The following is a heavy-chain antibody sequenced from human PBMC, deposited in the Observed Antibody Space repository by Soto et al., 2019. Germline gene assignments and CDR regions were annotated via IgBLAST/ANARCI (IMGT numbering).Heavy chain of an antibody. J-gene: IGHJ4*02. V-gene: IGHV4-30-2*01. CDR3: ARGGNYYDSSGYYPFDY. D-gene: IGHD3-22*01. CDR1: GGSISSGGYS. CDR2: IYHSGST. Sequence: KASETLSLTCAVSGGSISSGGYSWSWIRQPPGKGLEWIGYIYHSGSTYYNPSLKSRVTISVDRSKNQFSLKLSSVTAADTAVYYCARGGNYYDSSGYYPFDYWGQGTLVTVSS.